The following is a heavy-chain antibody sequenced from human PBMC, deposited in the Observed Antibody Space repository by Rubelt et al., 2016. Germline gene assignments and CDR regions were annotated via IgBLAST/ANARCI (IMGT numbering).Heavy chain of an antibody. J-gene: IGHJ6*02. V-gene: IGHV3-7*01. CDR3: ASGCRHSSGPRYIGMDV. Sequence: RLSCAASGFTFSSYWMSWARQAPGKGLEWLANIKEDGSETYHVDSVRGRFTISGDNAKNSVYLQMNSLRAEDTAVYYCASGCRHSSGPRYIGMDVWGQGTTVSVSS. CDR1: GFTFSSYW. CDR2: IKEDGSET. D-gene: IGHD6-19*01.